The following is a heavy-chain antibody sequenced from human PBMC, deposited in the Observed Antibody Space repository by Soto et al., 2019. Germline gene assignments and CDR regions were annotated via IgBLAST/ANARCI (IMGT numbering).Heavy chain of an antibody. D-gene: IGHD3-16*01. CDR2: ISYDGKQT. V-gene: IGHV3-30*03. J-gene: IGHJ2*01. CDR1: GVTFKDYG. Sequence: PGGSLRLSCGAPGVTFKDYGMHWVRQAPGKGLEWVAVISYDGKQTYYADSVKGRFTISKDKSKRTLFLQMKSLRVDDAAVYYCARDGWGSNWYFDLWGRGTPVTVSS. CDR3: ARDGWGSNWYFDL.